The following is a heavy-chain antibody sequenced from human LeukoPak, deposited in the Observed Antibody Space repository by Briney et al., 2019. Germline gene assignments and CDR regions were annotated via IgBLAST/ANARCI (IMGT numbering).Heavy chain of an antibody. D-gene: IGHD2-21*01. CDR1: GGTFSSYA. CDR3: ARDKGPRGEAPDY. Sequence: ASVKVSCKASGGTFSSYAISWVRQAPGQGLEWMGGIIPIFGTANYAQKFQGRVTITADESTSTAYMELSSLRSEDTAVYYCARDKGPRGEAPDYWGQGTLVTVSS. CDR2: IIPIFGTA. V-gene: IGHV1-69*13. J-gene: IGHJ4*02.